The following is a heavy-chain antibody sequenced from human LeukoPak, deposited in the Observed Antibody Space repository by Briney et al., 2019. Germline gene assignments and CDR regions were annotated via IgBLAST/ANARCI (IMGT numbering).Heavy chain of an antibody. CDR3: AKPWGSGSYYNGLGVDY. J-gene: IGHJ4*02. CDR2: ISGSGGST. D-gene: IGHD3-10*01. CDR1: GFTFSSYA. Sequence: GGSLRLSCAASGFTFSSYAMSWVRQAPGKGLEWVSAISGSGGSTYYADSGKGRFTISRDNSKNTLYLQMNSLRAEDTDVYYCAKPWGSGSYYNGLGVDYWGQGTLVTVSS. V-gene: IGHV3-23*01.